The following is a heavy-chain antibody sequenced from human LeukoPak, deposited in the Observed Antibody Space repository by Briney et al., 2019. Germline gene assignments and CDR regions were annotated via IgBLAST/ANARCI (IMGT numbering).Heavy chain of an antibody. V-gene: IGHV1-2*02. CDR2: IRPMTGDT. Sequence: ASVMVSCKASGYNFRAYYIHWVRQAPGQGLEWLGYIRPMTGDTNYAQKFQGRVTMTRDTSISTAYMELSRLRSDDTAVYYCARDRYYYGSGSPSFDYWGQGTLVTVSS. J-gene: IGHJ4*02. CDR3: ARDRYYYGSGSPSFDY. D-gene: IGHD3-10*01. CDR1: GYNFRAYY.